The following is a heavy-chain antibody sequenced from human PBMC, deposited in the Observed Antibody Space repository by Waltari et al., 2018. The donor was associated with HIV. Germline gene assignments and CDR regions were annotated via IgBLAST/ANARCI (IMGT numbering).Heavy chain of an antibody. Sequence: EVQLVESGGGLVQPGGSLRLSCAASGFTFTSHGMNWVRQAPGKGLEGVSVISSSSSTIYYADSGKGRFTIARDNAKNSLYLQMNSLRAEDTAVYYCARETYYYDSSGPYFDYWGQGTLVTVSS. J-gene: IGHJ4*02. CDR2: ISSSSSTI. D-gene: IGHD3-22*01. V-gene: IGHV3-48*01. CDR1: GFTFTSHG. CDR3: ARETYYYDSSGPYFDY.